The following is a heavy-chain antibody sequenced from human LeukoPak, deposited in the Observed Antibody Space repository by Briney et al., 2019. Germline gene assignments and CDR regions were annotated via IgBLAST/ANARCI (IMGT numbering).Heavy chain of an antibody. D-gene: IGHD3-22*01. CDR1: EFTFSIYA. CDR2: ITSAGENT. J-gene: IGHJ4*02. V-gene: IGHV3-23*01. Sequence: GGSLRLSCAASEFTFSIYAMSWVRQAPGKGLEWVSSITSAGENTFYTGSVKGRFTISRDNSRNTLYLQMNSLRAEDTAIYYCAKGRPNYYGSNGHYYRRDGDYWGQGTLVTVSP. CDR3: AKGRPNYYGSNGHYYRRDGDY.